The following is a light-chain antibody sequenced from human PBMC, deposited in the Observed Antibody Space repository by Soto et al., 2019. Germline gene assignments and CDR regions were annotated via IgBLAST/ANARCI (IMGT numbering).Light chain of an antibody. CDR3: AAWDDSLNGQV. Sequence: HSALTQPPSASGTPGQRVTISCSGSSSNIGSNTVNWYQQLPGTAPKLLIYSNNQRPSGVPDRFSGSKSGTSASLAISGLQSEDEADYYCAAWDDSLNGQVFGTGTKVTVL. J-gene: IGLJ1*01. CDR1: SSNIGSNT. CDR2: SNN. V-gene: IGLV1-44*01.